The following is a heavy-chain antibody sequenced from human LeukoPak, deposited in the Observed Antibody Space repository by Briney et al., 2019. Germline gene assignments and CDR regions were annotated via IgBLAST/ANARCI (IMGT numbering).Heavy chain of an antibody. J-gene: IGHJ3*02. V-gene: IGHV4-38-2*02. CDR3: ARFIGGAFDI. CDR2: IYHSGST. CDR1: GYSISSGYY. Sequence: SETLSLTCTVSGYSISSGYYWGWIRQPPGKGLEGIGSIYHSGSTYYNPSLKSRVTISVDTSKNQFSLKLSSVTAADTAVYYCARFIGGAFDIWGQGTMVTVSS. D-gene: IGHD3-16*02.